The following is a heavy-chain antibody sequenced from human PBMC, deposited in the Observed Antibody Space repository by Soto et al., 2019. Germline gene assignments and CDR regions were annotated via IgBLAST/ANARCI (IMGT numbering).Heavy chain of an antibody. J-gene: IGHJ5*02. CDR1: GFTFSSYE. V-gene: IGHV3-48*03. CDR3: ARDHKPQYQPLEWFDP. CDR2: ISSSGSTV. Sequence: AGGSLRLSCAASGFTFSSYEMNWVRQAPGKGLEWVSYISSSGSTVYYADSVKGRFTISRDNAKNSLYLQMNSLRAEDTAVYYCARDHKPQYQPLEWFDPWGQGTLVTVSS. D-gene: IGHD2-2*01.